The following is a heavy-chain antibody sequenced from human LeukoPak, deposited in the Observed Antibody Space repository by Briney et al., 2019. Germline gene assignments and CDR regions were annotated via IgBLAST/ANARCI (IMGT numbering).Heavy chain of an antibody. CDR1: GITFSNYS. V-gene: IGHV3-48*01. CDR2: ISSSGRTI. CDR3: TRGSGYSYGYRPPFYYMDV. J-gene: IGHJ6*03. Sequence: PGESLRLSCAPSGITFSNYSMNWVRQAPGKGLEWVSYISSSGRTIYYADSVKGRFTISRDNAKNSLYLQMNSLRAEDTAVYYCTRGSGYSYGYRPPFYYMDVWGKGTTVTVSS. D-gene: IGHD5-18*01.